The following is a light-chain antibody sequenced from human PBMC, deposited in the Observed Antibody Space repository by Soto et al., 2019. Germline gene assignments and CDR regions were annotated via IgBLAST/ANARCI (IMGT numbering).Light chain of an antibody. CDR3: QQYGSSTIT. CDR1: EGVASSY. CDR2: GAS. J-gene: IGKJ5*01. V-gene: IGKV3-20*01. Sequence: EIVLTQSPGTLSLSPGPRATLSCRASEGVASSYLAWYQQKTGQAPRLLIYGASSRATGITDRFSGSGSGTDFTLNISRLEPEDFAVYYCQQYGSSTITVGQGTRRRL.